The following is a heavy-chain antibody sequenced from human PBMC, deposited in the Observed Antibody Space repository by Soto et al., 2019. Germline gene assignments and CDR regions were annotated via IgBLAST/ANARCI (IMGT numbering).Heavy chain of an antibody. Sequence: ASVKVSCKASGYTFTSYDINWVRQATGQGLEWMGWMNPNSGNTGYAQKFQGRVTMTRNTSISTAYMELSSLISEDTAVYYCARGITIFGVVPGWGQGTLVTVSS. CDR3: ARGITIFGVVPG. D-gene: IGHD3-3*01. J-gene: IGHJ4*02. CDR2: MNPNSGNT. CDR1: GYTFTSYD. V-gene: IGHV1-8*01.